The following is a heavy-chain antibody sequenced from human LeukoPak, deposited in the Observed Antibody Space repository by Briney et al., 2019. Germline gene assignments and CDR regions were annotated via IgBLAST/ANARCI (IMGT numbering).Heavy chain of an antibody. J-gene: IGHJ4*02. Sequence: SETLSLTCAVSGYSISSDYHWGWIRQPPGKGLEWIANVHHSGSTYYNPSLKSRVTISVDTSKNQFSLEVTSMTASDTAVYYCVRDKYGPLDYWGQGSLVSVSS. V-gene: IGHV4-38-2*02. CDR2: VHHSGST. D-gene: IGHD2/OR15-2a*01. CDR1: GYSISSDYH. CDR3: VRDKYGPLDY.